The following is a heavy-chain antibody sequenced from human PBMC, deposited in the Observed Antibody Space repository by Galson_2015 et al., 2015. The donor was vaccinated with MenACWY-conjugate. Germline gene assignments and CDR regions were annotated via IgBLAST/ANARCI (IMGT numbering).Heavy chain of an antibody. Sequence: QSGAEVKKPGESLKISCTGSGYSFTSYWIGWVRQMPGKGLEWMGIIYTGDSDTRYSPSFQGQVTISADKSISTAYLQWSSLKASDTAMYYCARGHSGSYLISYNWFDPWGQGTLVTVSS. V-gene: IGHV5-51*01. CDR2: IYTGDSDT. D-gene: IGHD1-26*01. CDR1: GYSFTSYW. CDR3: ARGHSGSYLISYNWFDP. J-gene: IGHJ5*02.